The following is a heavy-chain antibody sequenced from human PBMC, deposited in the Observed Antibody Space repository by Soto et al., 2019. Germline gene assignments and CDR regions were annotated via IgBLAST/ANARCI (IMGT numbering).Heavy chain of an antibody. CDR2: IFYNGNS. CDR1: GGSISNPIYY. V-gene: IGHV4-39*07. D-gene: IGHD4-17*01. CDR3: ATSWATVTTSHWFDP. Sequence: SETLSLTCTVSGGSISNPIYYWAWIRQPPGKGLEWIGSIFYNGNSYYNPSLKSRVTISVDTSKNQFSLKLSSVTAADTAVYYCATSWATVTTSHWFDPWGQGTLVTVSS. J-gene: IGHJ5*02.